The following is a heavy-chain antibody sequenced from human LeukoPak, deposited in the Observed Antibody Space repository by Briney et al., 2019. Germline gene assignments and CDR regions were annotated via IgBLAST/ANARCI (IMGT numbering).Heavy chain of an antibody. D-gene: IGHD6-19*01. CDR3: ATDRVYRSSGRSWGFFDY. CDR1: EYSLSDLS. V-gene: IGHV1-24*01. J-gene: IGHJ4*02. CDR2: FDSENNKM. Sequence: GASVKVSCKISEYSLSDLSIHWVREAPGAGLESMRGFDSENNKMVYSQKFQGRVTMTEDTSADTAYMELTSLRSEDTAVYFCATDRVYRSSGRSWGFFDYWGQGTLVIVSS.